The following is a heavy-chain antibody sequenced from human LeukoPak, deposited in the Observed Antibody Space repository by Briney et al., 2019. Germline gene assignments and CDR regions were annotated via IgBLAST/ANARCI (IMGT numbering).Heavy chain of an antibody. CDR1: GYTFTGYY. CDR3: ARDDFWSGPDPGAPYYYYYMDV. CDR2: INPNSGGT. V-gene: IGHV1-2*02. D-gene: IGHD3-3*01. J-gene: IGHJ6*03. Sequence: ASVKVSCKASGYTFTGYYMHWVRQAPGQGLEWMGWINPNSGGTNYAQKFQGRVTMTRDTSISTAYMELSRLRSDDTAVYYCARDDFWSGPDPGAPYYYYYMDVWGKGTTVTVSS.